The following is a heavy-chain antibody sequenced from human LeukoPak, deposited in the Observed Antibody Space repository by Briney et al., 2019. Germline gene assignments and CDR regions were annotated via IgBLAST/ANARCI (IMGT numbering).Heavy chain of an antibody. D-gene: IGHD3-16*02. CDR1: GYTFTSYD. V-gene: IGHV1-8*01. J-gene: IGHJ4*02. Sequence: ASVKVSCKASGYTFTSYDINWVRQATGQGLEWMGWMNPNSGNTGYAQKFQGRVTMTRNTSINTAYMELSSLRSEDTAVYYCARAVIRRPRDIFDYWGQGTLVTVSS. CDR3: ARAVIRRPRDIFDY. CDR2: MNPNSGNT.